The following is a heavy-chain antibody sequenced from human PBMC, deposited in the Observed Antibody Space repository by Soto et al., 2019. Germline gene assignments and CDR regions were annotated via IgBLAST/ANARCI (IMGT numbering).Heavy chain of an antibody. CDR1: GGTFSSYT. CDR2: IIPILGIA. V-gene: IGHV1-69*04. J-gene: IGHJ5*02. Sequence: SVKVSCKASGGTFSSYTISWVRQAPGQGLELMGRIIPILGIANYAQKFQGRVTITADKSTSTAYMELSSLRSEDTAVYYCARDDNYDDYGVTAWFDPWGQGTLVTVSS. D-gene: IGHD4-17*01. CDR3: ARDDNYDDYGVTAWFDP.